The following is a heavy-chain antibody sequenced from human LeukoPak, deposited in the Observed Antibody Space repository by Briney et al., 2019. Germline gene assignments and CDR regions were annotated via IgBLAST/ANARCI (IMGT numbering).Heavy chain of an antibody. Sequence: PGGSLRLSCAASGFTFTTYWMSWVRQAPGKGLEWVANIHLRGSEKYYVDSVRGRFIISRDNAKNSLYLQMNSLRAEDTAVYYCARGGWYCSGGSCYYFDYWGQGTLVTVSS. CDR1: GFTFTTYW. J-gene: IGHJ4*02. V-gene: IGHV3-7*01. D-gene: IGHD2-15*01. CDR2: IHLRGSEK. CDR3: ARGGWYCSGGSCYYFDY.